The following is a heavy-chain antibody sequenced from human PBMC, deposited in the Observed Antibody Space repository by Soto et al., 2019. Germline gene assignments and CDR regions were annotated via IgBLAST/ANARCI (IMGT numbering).Heavy chain of an antibody. J-gene: IGHJ6*02. CDR1: GFNFNAYT. Sequence: PGGSLRLSCAASGFNFNAYTLHWVRQAPGKGLEWMAVISYDGNNKYYRDSLNGRFTISRDNSKNTLYLQMNSLRGEDTAVYYCAKDVPGYSGYGSRYYYGMDVWGQGTTVTVSS. CDR2: ISYDGNNK. CDR3: AKDVPGYSGYGSRYYYGMDV. D-gene: IGHD5-12*01. V-gene: IGHV3-30*04.